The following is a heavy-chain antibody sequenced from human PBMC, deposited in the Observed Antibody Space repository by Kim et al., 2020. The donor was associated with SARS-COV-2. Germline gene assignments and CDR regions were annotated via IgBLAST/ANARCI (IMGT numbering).Heavy chain of an antibody. V-gene: IGHV4-34*01. D-gene: IGHD5-12*01. CDR3: ARGGWLRSYYYGMDV. Sequence: NPSLKSRVAISVDTSKNQFSLKLSSVTAADTAVYYCARGGWLRSYYYGMDVWGQGTTVTVSS. J-gene: IGHJ6*02.